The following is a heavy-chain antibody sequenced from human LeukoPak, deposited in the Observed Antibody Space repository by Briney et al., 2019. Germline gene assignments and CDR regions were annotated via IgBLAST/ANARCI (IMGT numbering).Heavy chain of an antibody. Sequence: PSETLSLTCTVSGGSISSYYWSRIRQPAGKGLEWIGRIYTSGSTNYNPSLKSRVTMSVDTSKNQFSLKLSSVTAADTAVYYCARDGEQQLADAFDYWGQGTLVTVSS. V-gene: IGHV4-4*07. CDR1: GGSISSYY. D-gene: IGHD6-13*01. J-gene: IGHJ4*02. CDR2: IYTSGST. CDR3: ARDGEQQLADAFDY.